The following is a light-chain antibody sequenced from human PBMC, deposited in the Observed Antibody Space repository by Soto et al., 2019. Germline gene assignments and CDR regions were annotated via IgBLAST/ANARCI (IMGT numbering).Light chain of an antibody. CDR3: QKYNRARPRT. CDR2: AAS. Sequence: DILKTPSPASLSASVRDRVTITCRASQGISHYIAWYQQKPGKVPKLLIYAASTLQSGVPSRFSGSGSGTDFTLTISSLQPQDIATYLRQKYNRARPRTFGQGTNVDI. V-gene: IGKV1-27*01. CDR1: QGISHY. J-gene: IGKJ1*01.